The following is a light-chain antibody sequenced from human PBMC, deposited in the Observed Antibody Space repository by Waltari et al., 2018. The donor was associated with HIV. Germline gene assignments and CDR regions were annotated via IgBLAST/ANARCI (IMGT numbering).Light chain of an antibody. Sequence: QSALTQPPSASGSPGQSVTISCPGTSSDVGRYDYVSWYQQPPGKPPKLLIYEVNKRPSGVPDRFSGSKSGNTASLTVSGLQAEDEAEYSCTSYAGINPVAFGGGTKLTVL. CDR3: TSYAGINPVA. CDR2: EVN. V-gene: IGLV2-8*01. CDR1: SSDVGRYDY. J-gene: IGLJ2*01.